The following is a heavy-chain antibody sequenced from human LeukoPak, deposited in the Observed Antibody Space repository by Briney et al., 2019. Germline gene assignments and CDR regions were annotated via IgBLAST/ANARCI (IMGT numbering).Heavy chain of an antibody. CDR1: GFTFSNYW. D-gene: IGHD2-2*01. V-gene: IGHV3-7*01. Sequence: GGSLRLSCEGSGFTFSNYWMSWVRQAPGKGLEWVANIQQHGSETYYGDSVKGRFTISRVNAKNSLYLQMNSLRAEDTAVYYCATYSSSNGREFQYWGQGTLVTVSS. CDR2: IQQHGSET. J-gene: IGHJ1*01. CDR3: ATYSSSNGREFQY.